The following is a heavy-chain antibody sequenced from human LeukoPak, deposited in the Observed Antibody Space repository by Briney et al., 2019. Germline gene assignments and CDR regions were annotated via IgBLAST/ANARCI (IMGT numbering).Heavy chain of an antibody. Sequence: GGSLRLSCAGSGFTFSSYSMNWVRQAPGKGLEWVSSISSASSGGTYIYYSDSVKGRFTISRDNANKSMYLQMNSLRAEDTGVYYCARDALAASGCFDYWGQGTLVSVSS. CDR2: ISSASSGGTYI. V-gene: IGHV3-21*01. CDR3: ARDALAASGCFDY. J-gene: IGHJ4*02. D-gene: IGHD6-13*01. CDR1: GFTFSSYS.